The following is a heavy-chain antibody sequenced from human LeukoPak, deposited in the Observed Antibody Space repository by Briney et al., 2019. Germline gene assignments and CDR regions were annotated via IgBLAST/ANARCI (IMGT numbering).Heavy chain of an antibody. Sequence: VASVKVSCKASGGTFSSYTISWVRQAPGQGLEWMGRIIPILGIANYAQKFQGRVTITADNSTSTAYMELSSLRSEDTAVYYCARDRMGATPNFDYWGQGTLVTVSS. CDR1: GGTFSSYT. J-gene: IGHJ4*02. D-gene: IGHD1-26*01. CDR3: ARDRMGATPNFDY. V-gene: IGHV1-69*04. CDR2: IIPILGIA.